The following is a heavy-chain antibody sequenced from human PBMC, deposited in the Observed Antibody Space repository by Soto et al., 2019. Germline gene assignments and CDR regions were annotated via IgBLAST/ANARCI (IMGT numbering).Heavy chain of an antibody. CDR3: ARDCSGGSCYSPYYYYYGMDV. D-gene: IGHD2-15*01. J-gene: IGHJ6*02. CDR2: ISAYNGNT. V-gene: IGHV1-18*01. CDR1: GYTFTSYG. Sequence: ASVKVSCKASGYTFTSYGISWVRQAPGQGLEWMGWISAYNGNTNYAQKLQGRVTMTTDTSTSTAYMELRSLRSDDTAVYYCARDCSGGSCYSPYYYYYGMDVWGQGTTVTVSS.